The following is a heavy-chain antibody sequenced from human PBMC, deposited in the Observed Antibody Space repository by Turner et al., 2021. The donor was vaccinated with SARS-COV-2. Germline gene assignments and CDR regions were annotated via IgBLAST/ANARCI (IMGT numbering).Heavy chain of an antibody. CDR1: GFTFSDYY. CDR3: AGAHDYLYK. Sequence: QVQLVESGGGVVQPGRSLRLSCAASGFTFSDYYMSWIRQAPGKGLEWVSYISTSSSYTNYADSVKGRFTISRDNAKNSLYLQMNSLRAEDTAVYYCAGAHDYLYKWGQGTLVTVSS. D-gene: IGHD4-17*01. J-gene: IGHJ4*02. CDR2: ISTSSSYT. V-gene: IGHV3-11*06.